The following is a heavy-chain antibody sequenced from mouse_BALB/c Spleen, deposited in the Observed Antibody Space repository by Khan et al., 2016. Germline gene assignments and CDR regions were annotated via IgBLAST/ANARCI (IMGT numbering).Heavy chain of an antibody. V-gene: IGHV1-7*01. CDR1: GYTFTSYW. D-gene: IGHD1-1*01. J-gene: IGHJ4*01. CDR3: ARGFYYYGSRDYAMDY. Sequence: QVQLQQSGAELAKPGASVKMSCKASGYTFTSYWMHWVKQRPGQGLEWIGYINPSTGYTEYNQKFKDKATLTADKSSSTAYMQLSSLTSEDYAVYYCARGFYYYGSRDYAMDYWGQGTSVTVSS. CDR2: INPSTGYT.